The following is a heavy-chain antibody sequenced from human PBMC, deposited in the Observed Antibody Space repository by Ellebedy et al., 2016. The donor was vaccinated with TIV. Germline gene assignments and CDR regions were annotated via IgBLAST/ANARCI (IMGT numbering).Heavy chain of an antibody. J-gene: IGHJ4*02. CDR2: MNPNSGNT. CDR3: ANPGYDSSGFDY. V-gene: IGHV1-8*02. CDR1: GGTFSSYA. Sequence: ASVKVSXKASGGTFSSYAISWVRQAPGQGLEWMGWMNPNSGNTGYAQKFQGRVTMTEDTSTDTAYMELSSLRSEDTAVYYCANPGYDSSGFDYWGQGTLVTVSS. D-gene: IGHD3-22*01.